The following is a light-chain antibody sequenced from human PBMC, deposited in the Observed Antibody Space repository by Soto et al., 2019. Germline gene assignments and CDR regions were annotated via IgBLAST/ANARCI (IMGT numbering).Light chain of an antibody. V-gene: IGKV3-11*01. J-gene: IGKJ5*01. CDR1: QSVSSY. Sequence: EIVLTQSPATLSLSPGEKATLSCGASQSVSSYLAWYQQKPGQSPRLLIYDASKKATGIPARFSGSGSGTDFTFTISSLEPEDFAVYYCQQRSNLITFGQGTRLEIK. CDR3: QQRSNLIT. CDR2: DAS.